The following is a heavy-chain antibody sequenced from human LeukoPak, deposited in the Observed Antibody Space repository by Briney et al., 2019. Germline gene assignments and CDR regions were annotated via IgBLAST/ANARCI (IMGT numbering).Heavy chain of an antibody. CDR1: GFPFSSYA. J-gene: IGHJ2*01. CDR3: AKGVRYFDL. CDR2: ISGSGGTT. Sequence: GGSLRLSCAASGFPFSSYAMSWVRQAPGKGLEWVSTISGSGGTTYYTVSVKGRFSISRDNSKNSLYLQMNSLRAEDTAVYYCAKGVRYFDLWGRDTLVTVSS. V-gene: IGHV3-23*01. D-gene: IGHD6-6*01.